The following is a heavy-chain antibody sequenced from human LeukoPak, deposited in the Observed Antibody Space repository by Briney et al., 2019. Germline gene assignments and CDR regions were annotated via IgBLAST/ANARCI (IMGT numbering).Heavy chain of an antibody. Sequence: PSETLSLTCNVSGGSISSYYWSWIRQPAGKGLEWIGSIYYSGSTYYNPSLKSRVTISVDTSKNQFSLKLSSVTAADTAVYYCARHIAARGGNYYYYYYMDVWGKGTTVTVSS. D-gene: IGHD6-13*01. J-gene: IGHJ6*03. V-gene: IGHV4-59*08. CDR1: GGSISSYY. CDR2: IYYSGST. CDR3: ARHIAARGGNYYYYYYMDV.